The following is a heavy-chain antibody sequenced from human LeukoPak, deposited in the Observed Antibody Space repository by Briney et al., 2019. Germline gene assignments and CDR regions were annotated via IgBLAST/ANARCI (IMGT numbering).Heavy chain of an antibody. D-gene: IGHD3-10*01. CDR1: GFSFSNHG. Sequence: GGSLRLSCAASGFSFSNHGMHWVRQAPGKRLEWVAVIWDDGNNKRYANSVNGRFTISRDNSENTLYLQMNGLTAEDTAMYYCARDSYQDYYGRFDPWGQGTLVIVSS. CDR2: IWDDGNNK. J-gene: IGHJ5*02. CDR3: ARDSYQDYYGRFDP. V-gene: IGHV3-33*01.